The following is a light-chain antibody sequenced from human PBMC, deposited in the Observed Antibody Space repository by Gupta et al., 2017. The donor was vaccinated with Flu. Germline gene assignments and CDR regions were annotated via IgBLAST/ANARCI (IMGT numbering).Light chain of an antibody. J-gene: IGKJ1*01. V-gene: IGKV1-5*03. Sequence: DIQMTQSPSTLSASVGDRVTITGRASQSISGWVAWYQQKPGKAPNLLIYKTSSLESGVPSRFSGSGSGTEFTLTISSLQPDDFATYYCQQYNSYSGTFGQGTKVEIK. CDR3: QQYNSYSGT. CDR1: QSISGW. CDR2: KTS.